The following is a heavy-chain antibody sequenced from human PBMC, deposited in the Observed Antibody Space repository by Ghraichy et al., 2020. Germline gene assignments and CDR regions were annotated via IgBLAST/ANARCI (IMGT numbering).Heavy chain of an antibody. V-gene: IGHV4-34*01. Sequence: SETLSLTCAVYGGAFGGYYWSWIRQSPGKGLEWIGEIYPGGSAKYNPSLRSRVTISVDASQKQFSLRLTSVTAADTAIYYCARGRYCGGGSCYPRPSSFDSWGQGTLVTVSS. CDR2: IYPGGSA. J-gene: IGHJ4*02. D-gene: IGHD2-15*01. CDR3: ARGRYCGGGSCYPRPSSFDS. CDR1: GGAFGGYY.